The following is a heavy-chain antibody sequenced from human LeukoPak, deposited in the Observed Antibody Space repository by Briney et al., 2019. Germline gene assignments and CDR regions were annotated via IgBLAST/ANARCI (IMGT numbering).Heavy chain of an antibody. V-gene: IGHV1-69*05. D-gene: IGHD5-24*01. CDR1: GGTFSSYA. CDR2: IIPIFGTA. CDR3: ARGRDGYNPGKLDY. Sequence: SVKVSCRASGGTFSSYAISWVRQAPGQGLEWMGGIIPIFGTANYAQKFQGRVTITTDESTSTAYMELSSLRSEDTAVYYCARGRDGYNPGKLDYWGQGTLVTVSS. J-gene: IGHJ4*02.